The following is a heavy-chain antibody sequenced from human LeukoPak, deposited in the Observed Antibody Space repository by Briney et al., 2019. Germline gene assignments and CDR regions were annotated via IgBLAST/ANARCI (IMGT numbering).Heavy chain of an antibody. Sequence: SETLSLTCTVSGGSISSSSYYWGWIRQPPGKGLEWIGSIYYSGSTYYNPSLKSRVTISVDTSKNQFSLKLSSVTAADTAVYYCARENTRGSPTQRDDYWGQGTLVTVSS. CDR2: IYYSGST. V-gene: IGHV4-39*07. CDR1: GGSISSSSYY. J-gene: IGHJ4*02. CDR3: ARENTRGSPTQRDDY. D-gene: IGHD3-10*01.